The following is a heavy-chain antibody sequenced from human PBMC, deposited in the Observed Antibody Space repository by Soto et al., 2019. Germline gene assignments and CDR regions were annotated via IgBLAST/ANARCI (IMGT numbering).Heavy chain of an antibody. J-gene: IGHJ4*02. V-gene: IGHV3-30*18. Sequence: GGSLRLSCAASGFTFSSYGMHWVRQAPNKGLEKVAVISYDGSNKYYADSVKGRFTISRDNSKNTLYLQMNSLRAEDTAVYYCAKEGQAYCGGDCYLDYWGQGTLVTVS. CDR1: GFTFSSYG. CDR3: AKEGQAYCGGDCYLDY. CDR2: ISYDGSNK. D-gene: IGHD2-21*02.